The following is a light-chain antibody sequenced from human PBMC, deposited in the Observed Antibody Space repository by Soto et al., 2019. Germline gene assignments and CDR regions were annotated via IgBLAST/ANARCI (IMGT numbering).Light chain of an antibody. Sequence: QSVLTQPASVSGSPGQSITISCTGTSSDVGGYNYVSWYQHHPGKVPKLMIYEVSNRPSGVSNRFSGSKSGNTASLTISGLQAEDEADYYCSSYTRSHTFEVLFGGGTKLTVL. J-gene: IGLJ2*01. V-gene: IGLV2-14*01. CDR3: SSYTRSHTFEVL. CDR1: SSDVGGYNY. CDR2: EVS.